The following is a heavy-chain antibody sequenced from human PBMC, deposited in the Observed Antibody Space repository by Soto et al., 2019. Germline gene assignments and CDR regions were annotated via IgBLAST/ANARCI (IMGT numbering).Heavy chain of an antibody. CDR3: AGTSSLQWYYMDV. V-gene: IGHV4-59*01. D-gene: IGHD1-7*01. J-gene: IGHJ6*03. Sequence: SETLSLTCTVSGGSISSYYWSWIRQPPEKGLEWIGYIYYSGSTNYNPSLKSRVTISVDTSKNQFSLQLSSVTAADTAVYYCAGTSSLQWYYMDVWDKGTTVTVSS. CDR1: GGSISSYY. CDR2: IYYSGST.